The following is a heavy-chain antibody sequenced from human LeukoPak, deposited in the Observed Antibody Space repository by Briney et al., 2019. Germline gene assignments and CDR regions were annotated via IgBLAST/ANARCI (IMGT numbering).Heavy chain of an antibody. CDR3: ARGPYYYDSSGYWAL. D-gene: IGHD3-22*01. J-gene: IGHJ4*02. CDR2: IYHSGST. V-gene: IGHV4-38-2*02. Sequence: SETLSLTCTVSGYSISSGYYWGWIRQPPGKGLEWIGSIYHSGSTNYNPSLKSRVTISVDTSKNQFSLKLSSVTAADTAVYYCARGPYYYDSSGYWALWGQGTLVTVSS. CDR1: GYSISSGYY.